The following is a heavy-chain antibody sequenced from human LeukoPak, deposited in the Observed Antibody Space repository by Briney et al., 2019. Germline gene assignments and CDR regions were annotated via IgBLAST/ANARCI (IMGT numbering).Heavy chain of an antibody. Sequence: PSETLSLTCTVSGGSMSGPYWSWIRQPPGKELEWIGHIYHSGSTKYNPSLKTRVTISVDASKNQFSLNLKSVTAADTAVYYCASLKDFADYFDFWGQGTLVTVSS. D-gene: IGHD3-3*01. J-gene: IGHJ4*02. CDR3: ASLKDFADYFDF. CDR2: IYHSGST. V-gene: IGHV4-59*08. CDR1: GGSMSGPY.